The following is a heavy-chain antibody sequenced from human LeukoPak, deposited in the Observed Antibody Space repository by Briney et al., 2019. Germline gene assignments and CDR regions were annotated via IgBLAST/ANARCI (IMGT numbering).Heavy chain of an antibody. CDR1: GFTFSSYS. CDR2: ISSSSSYI. J-gene: IGHJ5*02. D-gene: IGHD1-14*01. V-gene: IGHV3-21*01. Sequence: GGSLRLSCAASGFTFSSYSMNWVRQAPGKGLEWVSSISSSSSYIYYADSVKGRFTISRDNAKNSLYLQMNSLRAEDTAVYYCARALTGPVWFDPWGQGTLVTVSS. CDR3: ARALTGPVWFDP.